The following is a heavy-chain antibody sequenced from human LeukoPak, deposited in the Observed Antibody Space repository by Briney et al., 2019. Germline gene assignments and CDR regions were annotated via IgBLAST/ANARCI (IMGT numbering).Heavy chain of an antibody. V-gene: IGHV1-46*01. J-gene: IGHJ5*02. D-gene: IGHD4-23*01. CDR2: INPSGGST. CDR3: ARDRGGNTYWFDP. Sequence: ASVKVSCKASGYTFTSHYIHWVRQAPGQGLEWMGIINPSGGSTSYAQMFQGRVTMTRDTSTSTVYMELSSLRSEDTAVYYCARDRGGNTYWFDPWGQGILVTVSS. CDR1: GYTFTSHY.